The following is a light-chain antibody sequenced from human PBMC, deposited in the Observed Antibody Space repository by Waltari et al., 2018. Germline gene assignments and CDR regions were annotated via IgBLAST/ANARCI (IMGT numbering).Light chain of an antibody. J-gene: IGKJ2*01. Sequence: DIQMTQSPSSLIASVGDRISITCRASQNIRNYLNWYQQKPGKAPKLLIYAASSLQSGVPPRFIGSGSGTDFTLTISSLQPEDSATYYCQQSYTTFVYTFGQGTKLEIK. V-gene: IGKV1-39*01. CDR3: QQSYTTFVYT. CDR1: QNIRNY. CDR2: AAS.